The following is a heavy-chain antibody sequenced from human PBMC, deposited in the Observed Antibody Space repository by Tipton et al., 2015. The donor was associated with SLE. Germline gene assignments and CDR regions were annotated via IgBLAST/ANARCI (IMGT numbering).Heavy chain of an antibody. J-gene: IGHJ4*02. Sequence: TLSLTCAVYGGSLSGYYWSWIRQPPGKGLEWIGEINHSGSTNYNPSLKSRVTISVDTSKNQFSLKLSSVTAADTAVYYCARRRQLADFDYWGQGTLVTVSS. V-gene: IGHV4-34*01. CDR1: GGSLSGYY. CDR3: ARRRQLADFDY. CDR2: INHSGST. D-gene: IGHD6-6*01.